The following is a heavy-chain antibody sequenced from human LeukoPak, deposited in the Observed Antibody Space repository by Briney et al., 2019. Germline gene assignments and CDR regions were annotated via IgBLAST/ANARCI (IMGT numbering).Heavy chain of an antibody. CDR1: GASVSSASY. Sequence: SETLSLTCTVSGASVSSASYWTWIRQPPGEGVEWIAHIYNGVNTNYNPSLKSRVTISVDTSKNQFSLRLNSVTAADTAVYYCARSRAFNSGAFDHRGQGSLVTVSS. V-gene: IGHV4-61*01. J-gene: IGHJ5*02. CDR2: IYNGVNT. D-gene: IGHD1-26*01. CDR3: ARSRAFNSGAFDH.